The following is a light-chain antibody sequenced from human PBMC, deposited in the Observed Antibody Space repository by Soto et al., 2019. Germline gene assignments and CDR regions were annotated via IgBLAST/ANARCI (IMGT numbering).Light chain of an antibody. J-gene: IGKJ1*01. CDR2: NAS. CDR3: PHYNRYSEA. CDR1: QSISSW. V-gene: IGKV1-5*03. Sequence: DVQMSQSRAAMSASXXDKIXITSQASQSISSWLAGYQQKPGTAPKXXIYNASTLKRLVPSMFSGSGSVTEFTLTSSSLQPDDFATYYCPHYNRYSEAFGQGTKVDIK.